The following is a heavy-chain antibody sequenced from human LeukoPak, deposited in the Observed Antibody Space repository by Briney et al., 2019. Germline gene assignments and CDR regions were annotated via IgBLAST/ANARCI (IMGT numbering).Heavy chain of an antibody. CDR1: GGSISSYY. J-gene: IGHJ4*02. CDR3: ARAPHDYYGSGSYSYFDY. CDR2: IYTSGST. Sequence: SETLSLTCSVSGGSISSYYWSWIRQPAGKGLEWIGRIYTSGSTNYNTSLKSRVTMSVDTSKNQFSLKLSSVTAADTAVYYCARAPHDYYGSGSYSYFDYWGQGTLVTVSS. D-gene: IGHD3-10*01. V-gene: IGHV4-4*07.